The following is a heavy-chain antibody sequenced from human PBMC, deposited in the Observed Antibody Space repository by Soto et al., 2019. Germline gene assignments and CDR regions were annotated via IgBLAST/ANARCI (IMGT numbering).Heavy chain of an antibody. CDR2: ISAYNGNT. CDR1: GYTFTSYG. CDR3: ASSDYDSSGYDRRAFDI. V-gene: IGHV1-18*01. Sequence: ASVKVSCKASGYTFTSYGISWVRQAPGQGLEWMGWISAYNGNTNYAQKLQGRVTMTTDTFTSTAYMELRSLRSDDTAVYYCASSDYDSSGYDRRAFDIWGQGTMVTVSS. J-gene: IGHJ3*02. D-gene: IGHD3-22*01.